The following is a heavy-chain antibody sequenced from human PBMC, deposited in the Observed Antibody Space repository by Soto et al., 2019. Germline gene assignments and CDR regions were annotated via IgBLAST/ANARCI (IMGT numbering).Heavy chain of an antibody. CDR1: GFTFSNYA. Sequence: WGSLRLSCTASGFTFSNYAMSWFRQAPDKGLEWVSAISGRGGSTYYADSVKGRFTISRDNSKNMLFLQMNSLRAEDTALYYCGKDSTGTTPLYSYYSGMDGWGKGTKVTVSS. V-gene: IGHV3-23*01. D-gene: IGHD4-17*01. CDR3: GKDSTGTTPLYSYYSGMDG. CDR2: ISGRGGST. J-gene: IGHJ6*04.